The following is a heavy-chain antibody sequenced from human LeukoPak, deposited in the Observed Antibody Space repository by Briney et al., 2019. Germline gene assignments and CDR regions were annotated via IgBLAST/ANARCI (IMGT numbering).Heavy chain of an antibody. D-gene: IGHD6-13*01. J-gene: IGHJ4*02. V-gene: IGHV3-7*03. CDR3: ARGRAAAFDN. Sequence: GGSLRLSCAASGFTFSNYWMCWVRQAPGKGLEWVADINEGGSEEYYVDSVKGRFTISRDNAENSLYLQMNSLRGEDTAVYYCARGRAAAFDNWGQGTLVTVSS. CDR1: GFTFSNYW. CDR2: INEGGSEE.